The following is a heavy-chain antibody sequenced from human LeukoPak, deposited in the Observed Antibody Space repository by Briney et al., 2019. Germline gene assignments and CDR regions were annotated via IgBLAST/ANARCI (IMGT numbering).Heavy chain of an antibody. D-gene: IGHD6-19*01. CDR1: GGTFSTYS. CDR2: IIPILGIA. V-gene: IGHV1-69*02. J-gene: IGHJ4*02. Sequence: SVNVSCKASGGTFSTYSINWVRQAPGQGLEWMGRIIPILGIADYAQNFQGRVTITTDKSTSTAYMEVSSLRSEDTAVYYCARGSSGWRSLDYWGQGTLVTVSS. CDR3: ARGSSGWRSLDY.